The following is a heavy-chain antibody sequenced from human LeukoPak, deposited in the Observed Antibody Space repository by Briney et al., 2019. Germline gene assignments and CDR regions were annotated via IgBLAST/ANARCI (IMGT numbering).Heavy chain of an antibody. D-gene: IGHD3-22*01. V-gene: IGHV1-24*01. CDR2: FDPEDGET. Sequence: ASVKVSCKVSGCTLTELFMHWVRQAPGKGLEWMGGFDPEDGETIYAQKFQGRVTMTEDTSTDTAYMELSSLRSEDTAVYYCATDAPYYYDSSGYPLYWGQGTLVTVSS. J-gene: IGHJ4*02. CDR1: GCTLTELF. CDR3: ATDAPYYYDSSGYPLY.